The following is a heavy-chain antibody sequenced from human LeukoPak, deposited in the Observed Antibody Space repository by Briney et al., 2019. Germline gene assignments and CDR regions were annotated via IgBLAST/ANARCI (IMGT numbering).Heavy chain of an antibody. CDR2: IAHHGSNK. V-gene: IGHV3-30*02. D-gene: IGHD2-8*02. Sequence: GGSLRLSCAASGFTFSRNGIQWVRQGPGKGLEWVSYIAHHGSNKYYADSVKGRFTISRDDSKRTLYLQMNSLRADDTAVYYCAKDGSWSCTDWGQGTLVTVSS. CDR1: GFTFSRNG. J-gene: IGHJ4*02. CDR3: AKDGSWSCTD.